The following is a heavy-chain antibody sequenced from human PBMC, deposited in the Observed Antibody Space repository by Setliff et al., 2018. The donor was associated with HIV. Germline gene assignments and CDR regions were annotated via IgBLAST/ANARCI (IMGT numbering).Heavy chain of an antibody. Sequence: SETLSLTCTVSGGSISSGSYYWSWIRQPAGKGLEWIGHIHNSGSTKYNPSLKSRVTISADTSKNQFSLNLSSVTAAETAVYYCARVGYHGSGRYSFDYWGQGTLVTVSS. CDR2: IHNSGST. CDR3: ARVGYHGSGRYSFDY. D-gene: IGHD3-10*01. CDR1: GGSISSGSYY. V-gene: IGHV4-61*09. J-gene: IGHJ4*02.